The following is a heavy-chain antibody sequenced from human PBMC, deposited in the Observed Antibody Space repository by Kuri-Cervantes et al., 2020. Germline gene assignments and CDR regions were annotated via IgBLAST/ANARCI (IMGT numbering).Heavy chain of an antibody. CDR1: GGTFSSYA. J-gene: IGHJ5*02. CDR2: ISAYNGNT. Sequence: ASVKVSCKASGGTFSSYAISWVRQAPGQGLEWMGWISAYNGNTNYAQKLQGRVTTTTDTSTSTAYMELRSLRSEDTAVYYCARRGKLRADWFDPWGQGTLVTVSS. D-gene: IGHD3-10*01. CDR3: ARRGKLRADWFDP. V-gene: IGHV1-18*01.